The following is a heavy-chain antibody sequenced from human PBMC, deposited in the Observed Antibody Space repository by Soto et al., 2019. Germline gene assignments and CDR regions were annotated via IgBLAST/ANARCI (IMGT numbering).Heavy chain of an antibody. V-gene: IGHV4-39*01. Sequence: QLQLQESGPGLVKPSETLSLTCTVSGGSISSSSYYWGWIRQPPGKGLEGIGSIYYSGSTYYNPSLKSRVTISVETSKNQFSLKLSSVTAADTAVYYCARDYDSSGDYWGQGTLVTVSS. CDR3: ARDYDSSGDY. J-gene: IGHJ4*02. CDR2: IYYSGST. D-gene: IGHD3-22*01. CDR1: GGSISSSSYY.